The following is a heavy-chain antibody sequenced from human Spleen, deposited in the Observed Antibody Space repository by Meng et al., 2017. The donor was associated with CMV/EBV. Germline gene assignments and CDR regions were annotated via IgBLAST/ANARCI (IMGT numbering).Heavy chain of an antibody. CDR3: AKDPRNDIALAGTNYFDY. D-gene: IGHD6-19*01. CDR1: DFTFSGYA. Sequence: GESLKISCAASDFTFSGYAMSWVRQAPGKGLEWVSTISGTGNNTYYADSVKGRFTISRDNSKDTLYLQMNSLRGEDTVVYFCAKDPRNDIALAGTNYFDYWGQGTLVTVSS. J-gene: IGHJ4*02. V-gene: IGHV3-23*01. CDR2: ISGTGNNT.